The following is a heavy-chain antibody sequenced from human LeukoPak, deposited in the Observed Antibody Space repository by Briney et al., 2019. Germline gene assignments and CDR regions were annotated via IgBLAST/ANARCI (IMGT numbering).Heavy chain of an antibody. CDR1: GFTFSDYY. CDR2: ISSSGSTI. Sequence: PGGSLRLSCAASGFTFSDYYMSWIRQAPGKGLEWISYISSSGSTIYYADSVKGRFTISRDNAKNSLYLQMNSLRAEDTAVYYCARRMGTYYDILTGYYAFDIWGQGTMVTVSS. J-gene: IGHJ3*02. CDR3: ARRMGTYYDILTGYYAFDI. V-gene: IGHV3-11*01. D-gene: IGHD3-9*01.